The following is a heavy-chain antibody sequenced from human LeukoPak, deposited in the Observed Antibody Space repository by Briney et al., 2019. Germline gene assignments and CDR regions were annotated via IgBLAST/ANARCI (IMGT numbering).Heavy chain of an antibody. CDR1: GFTFSSYA. CDR2: ISGSGGST. Sequence: GGSLRLSCAASGFTFSSYAMSWVRQAPGKGLEWVSAISGSGGSTYYADSVKGRFTISRDNSKNTLYLQMNSLRAEDTAVYYCANWDIVATMGFDYWGQGTLVTVSS. J-gene: IGHJ4*02. D-gene: IGHD5-12*01. CDR3: ANWDIVATMGFDY. V-gene: IGHV3-23*01.